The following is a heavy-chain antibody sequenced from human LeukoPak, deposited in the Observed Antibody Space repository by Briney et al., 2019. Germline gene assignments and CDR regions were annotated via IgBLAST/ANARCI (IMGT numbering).Heavy chain of an antibody. J-gene: IGHJ4*02. V-gene: IGHV4-59*08. Sequence: SETLSLTCTVSGGSISSYYWSWIRQPPGKGLEWIGYIYYSGSTNYNPSLKSRVTISVDTSKNQFSLKLSSVTAADTAAYYCARSGKSLWFGELSSSWGQGTLVTVSS. CDR1: GGSISSYY. CDR3: ARSGKSLWFGELSSS. D-gene: IGHD3-10*01. CDR2: IYYSGST.